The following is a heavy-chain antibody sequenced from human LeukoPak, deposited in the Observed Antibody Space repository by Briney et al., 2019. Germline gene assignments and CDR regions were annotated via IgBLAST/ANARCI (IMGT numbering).Heavy chain of an antibody. V-gene: IGHV3-74*01. CDR3: ARALAVAGTGGFDP. CDR2: INSDGSST. D-gene: IGHD6-19*01. J-gene: IGHJ5*02. CDR1: VFTFSSYW. Sequence: GGSLRLSCAASVFTFSSYWMHWVRQAPGKGLVWVSRINSDGSSTSYADSVKGRFTISRDNAKNTLYLQMNSLRADDTAVYYCARALAVAGTGGFDPWGQGTLVTVSS.